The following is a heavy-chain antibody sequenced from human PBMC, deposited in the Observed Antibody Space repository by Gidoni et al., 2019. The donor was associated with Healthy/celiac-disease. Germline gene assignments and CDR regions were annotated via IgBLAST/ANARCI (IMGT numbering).Heavy chain of an antibody. V-gene: IGHV1-3*01. CDR2: INAGNGNT. D-gene: IGHD6-13*01. CDR1: GYTFTSYA. CDR3: AKYSSSPLSPDETDY. J-gene: IGHJ4*02. Sequence: QVQLVQSGAEVKKPGASVKVSCKASGYTFTSYAMHWVRQAPGQRLEWMGWINAGNGNTKYSQKFQGRVTITRDTSASTAYMELSSLRSEDTAVYYCAKYSSSPLSPDETDYWGQGTLVTVSS.